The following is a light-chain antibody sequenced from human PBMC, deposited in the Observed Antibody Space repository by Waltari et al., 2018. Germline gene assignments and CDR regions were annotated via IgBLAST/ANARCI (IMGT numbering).Light chain of an antibody. Sequence: QSALTQPRSVSGSPGQSVTISCTVTRSDVGGYNYVSWYQQHPGKAPKLMIYDVTKRPSGVPDRFSGSKSGNTASLTISGLQAEDEADYYCCSYAGSYTYVFGTGTKVTVL. V-gene: IGLV2-11*01. CDR2: DVT. CDR1: RSDVGGYNY. CDR3: CSYAGSYTYV. J-gene: IGLJ1*01.